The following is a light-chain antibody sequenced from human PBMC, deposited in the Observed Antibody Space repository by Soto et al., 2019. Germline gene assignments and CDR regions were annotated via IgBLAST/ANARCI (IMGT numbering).Light chain of an antibody. J-gene: IGLJ1*01. CDR3: SSYSSSSTLV. CDR2: EVS. CDR1: SSDVGVYNY. V-gene: IGLV2-14*01. Sequence: QSVLTQPASVSGSPGQSITISCTGTSSDVGVYNYVSWYQQHPGKAPKLMIYEVSNRPSGVSNRFSGSKSRNKAYLTISGLQAEDEADYYCSSYSSSSTLVFGTGTKLTVL.